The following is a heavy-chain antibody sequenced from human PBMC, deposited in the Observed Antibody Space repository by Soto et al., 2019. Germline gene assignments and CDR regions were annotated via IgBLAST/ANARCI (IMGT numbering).Heavy chain of an antibody. CDR1: GFTFSSYA. V-gene: IGHV3-23*01. CDR3: AKSWSGSGSYGYYYGMDV. J-gene: IGHJ6*02. Sequence: EVQLLESGGGLVQPGGSLRLSCAASGFTFSSYAMSWVRQAPGKGLEWVSAISGSGGSTYYADSVKGRFTISRDNSKNTLYLKMNSLRAEDTAVYYCAKSWSGSGSYGYYYGMDVWGQGTTVTVSS. D-gene: IGHD3-10*01. CDR2: ISGSGGST.